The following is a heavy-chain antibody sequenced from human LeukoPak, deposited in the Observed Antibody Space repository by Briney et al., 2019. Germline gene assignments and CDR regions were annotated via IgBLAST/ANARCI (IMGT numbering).Heavy chain of an antibody. J-gene: IGHJ5*02. CDR2: ISTYNDDS. CDR1: GYTFTSYA. CDR3: ARFSLGAAAAGFDP. V-gene: IGHV1-18*01. Sequence: ASVKVSCKASGYTFTSYAFSWVRQAPGQGLEWMGWISTYNDDSIYAQNFQGRFTMTTDTSTSTAYMDLRSLRSDDTAVYYYARFSLGAAAAGFDPWGQGTLVTVSS. D-gene: IGHD6-13*01.